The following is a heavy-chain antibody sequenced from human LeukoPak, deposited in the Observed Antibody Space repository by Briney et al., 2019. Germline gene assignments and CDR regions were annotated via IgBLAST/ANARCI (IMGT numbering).Heavy chain of an antibody. J-gene: IGHJ6*03. CDR1: GGSISSYY. CDR3: ARGLRYQYYYYMDV. CDR2: IYTSGST. V-gene: IGHV4-4*07. D-gene: IGHD2-2*01. Sequence: PSETLSLTCTVSGGSISSYYWSWIRQPAGKGLEWIGRIYTSGSTNYNPSLKSRVTMSVDTSKNQFSLKLSSVTAADTAVYYCARGLRYQYYYYMDVWGKGTTVTVSS.